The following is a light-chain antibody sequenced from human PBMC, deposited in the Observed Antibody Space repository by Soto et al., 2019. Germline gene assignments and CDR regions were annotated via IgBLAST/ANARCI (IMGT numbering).Light chain of an antibody. Sequence: QSALTQPASVSGSPGQSITISCIGTSSDVGGYNFVSWYQQHPGKAPKIMIYEVTRRPLGVSNRFSGSKSGNTASLTISGLQAEDEADYYCSSYTSSSTSSVLFGGGTKLTVL. CDR1: SSDVGGYNF. CDR2: EVT. CDR3: SSYTSSSTSSVL. V-gene: IGLV2-14*01. J-gene: IGLJ2*01.